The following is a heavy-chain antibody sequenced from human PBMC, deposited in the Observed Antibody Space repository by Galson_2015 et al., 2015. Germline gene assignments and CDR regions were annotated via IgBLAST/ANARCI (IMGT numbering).Heavy chain of an antibody. Sequence: CAISGDSVSGNSVAWNWIRQSPSRGLEWLGRTYYRSKWSYDYAKSVKSRITVNPDTSRNQFSLNLNSVTPEDTAVYYCARTRDNCRYLDLSGKGTTVSVSS. CDR1: GDSVSGNSVA. J-gene: IGHJ6*03. CDR3: ARTRDNCRYLDL. CDR2: TYYRSKWSY. V-gene: IGHV6-1*01. D-gene: IGHD1-1*01.